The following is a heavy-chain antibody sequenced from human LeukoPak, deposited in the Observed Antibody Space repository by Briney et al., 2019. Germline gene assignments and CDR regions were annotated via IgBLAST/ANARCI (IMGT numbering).Heavy chain of an antibody. D-gene: IGHD6-13*01. CDR1: GFTVSSNY. V-gene: IGHV3-66*01. Sequence: GGSLRLSCAASGFTVSSNYMSWVRQAPGKGLEWVSVIYSGGSTYYADSVKGRFTISRDNSKNTLYLQMNSLRAEDTAVYYCAREGIAAAGYSFDYWGQGTLVTVSS. J-gene: IGHJ4*02. CDR2: IYSGGST. CDR3: AREGIAAAGYSFDY.